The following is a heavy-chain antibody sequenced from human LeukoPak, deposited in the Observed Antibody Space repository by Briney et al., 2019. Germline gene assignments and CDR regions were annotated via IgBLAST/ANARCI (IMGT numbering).Heavy chain of an antibody. J-gene: IGHJ4*02. CDR1: GGSFSGYY. CDR3: ARGVSRLLWFGDGKPRLDY. V-gene: IGHV4-34*01. D-gene: IGHD3-10*01. CDR2: INHSGST. Sequence: KSSETLSLTCAVYGGSFSGYYWSWIRQPPGKGLEWIGEINHSGSTNYNPSLKSRVTISVDTSKNQFSLKLSSVTAADTAVYYCARGVSRLLWFGDGKPRLDYWGQGTLVTVSS.